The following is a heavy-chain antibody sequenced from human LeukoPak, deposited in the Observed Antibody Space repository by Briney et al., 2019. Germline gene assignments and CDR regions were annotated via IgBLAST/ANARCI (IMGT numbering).Heavy chain of an antibody. J-gene: IGHJ4*02. D-gene: IGHD6-19*01. CDR2: ISSSGSTI. CDR1: GFTFSSYE. V-gene: IGHV3-48*03. CDR3: ARDPGYSSGWFDY. Sequence: PGGSLRLSCAASGFTFSSYEMNWVRQAPGKGLEWVSYISSSGSTIYYADSVKGRFTISRDNAKNSLYLQMNSVRAEDTAVYYCARDPGYSSGWFDYWGQGALVTVSS.